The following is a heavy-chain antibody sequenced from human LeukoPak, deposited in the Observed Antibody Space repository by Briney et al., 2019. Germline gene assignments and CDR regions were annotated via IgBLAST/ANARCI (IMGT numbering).Heavy chain of an antibody. CDR3: TRSDDYVWGSYRDFDY. V-gene: IGHV3-73*01. CDR2: IRSKANSYAT. D-gene: IGHD3-16*02. J-gene: IGHJ4*02. Sequence: GGSLRLSCAASGFNFSDSAMHWVRQASGKGLEWVGHIRSKANSYATAYAASVKGRFTISRDDSKNTAYLQMNSLKTEDTAVYYCTRSDDYVWGSYRDFDYWGQGTLVTVSS. CDR1: GFNFSDSA.